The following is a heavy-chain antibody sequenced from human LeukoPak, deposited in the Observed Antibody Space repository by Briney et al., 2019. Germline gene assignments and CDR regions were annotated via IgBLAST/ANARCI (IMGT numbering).Heavy chain of an antibody. Sequence: VSVKVSCKASGYTFTSYGISWVRQAPGQGLEWMGWINPNSGGTNYAQKFQGRVTMTRDTSISTAYMELSRLRSDDTAVYYCARGDILTGYHFDYWGQGTLVTVSS. V-gene: IGHV1-2*02. CDR2: INPNSGGT. CDR1: GYTFTSYG. D-gene: IGHD3-9*01. J-gene: IGHJ4*02. CDR3: ARGDILTGYHFDY.